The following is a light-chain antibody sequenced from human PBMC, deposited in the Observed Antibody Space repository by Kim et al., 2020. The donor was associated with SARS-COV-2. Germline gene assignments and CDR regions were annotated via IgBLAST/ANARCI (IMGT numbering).Light chain of an antibody. CDR2: DAS. V-gene: IGKV1-33*01. J-gene: IGKJ3*01. Sequence: SASVGDRVTITCQASQDSRNYLNWYQQKPGKAPKLLIYDASNLETGVPSRFSGSGSGTDFTFTISSLQPEDIATYYCQQYDNLFTFGPGTKVDIK. CDR1: QDSRNY. CDR3: QQYDNLFT.